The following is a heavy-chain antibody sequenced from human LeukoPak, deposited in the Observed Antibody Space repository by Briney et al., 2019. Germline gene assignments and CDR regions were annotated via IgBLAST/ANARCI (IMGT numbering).Heavy chain of an antibody. V-gene: IGHV3-21*04. CDR2: ISSSSSYI. Sequence: GGSLRLSCAASGFTFSSYSMNWVRQAPGKGLEWVSSISSSSSYIYYADSVKGRFTISRDNAKNSLYLQMNSLRAEDTAVYYCAKEGWEENHFDYWGQGTLVTVSS. CDR1: GFTFSSYS. J-gene: IGHJ4*02. CDR3: AKEGWEENHFDY. D-gene: IGHD1-26*01.